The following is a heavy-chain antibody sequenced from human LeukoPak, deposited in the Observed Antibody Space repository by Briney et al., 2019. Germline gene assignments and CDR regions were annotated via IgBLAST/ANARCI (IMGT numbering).Heavy chain of an antibody. J-gene: IGHJ4*02. CDR1: DGSMGTYY. CDR3: ARLTKGEQWLAYYFDY. CDR2: IYDTGTPT. Sequence: PSETLSLTCSVSDGSMGTYYWSWIRQPPGEGLDYIGFIYDTGTPTNYNPLLKSRVTLSVDTSKNQFSLNLKSVTAADTAVYYCARLTKGEQWLAYYFDYWGQGALVTVSS. D-gene: IGHD6-19*01. V-gene: IGHV4-59*08.